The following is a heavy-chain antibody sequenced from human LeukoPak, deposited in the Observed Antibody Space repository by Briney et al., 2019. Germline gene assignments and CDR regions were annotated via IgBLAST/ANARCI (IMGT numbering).Heavy chain of an antibody. V-gene: IGHV1-69*13. CDR3: AHDSSGYYRLGNFDY. CDR1: VGTFSSYA. D-gene: IGHD3-22*01. J-gene: IGHJ4*02. CDR2: IIPIFGTA. Sequence: SVKVSCKASVGTFSSYAISWVRQAHGQGLEWMGGIIPIFGTANYAQKFQGRVTITADESTSTAYMELSSLRSEDTAVYYCAHDSSGYYRLGNFDYWGQGTLVTVSS.